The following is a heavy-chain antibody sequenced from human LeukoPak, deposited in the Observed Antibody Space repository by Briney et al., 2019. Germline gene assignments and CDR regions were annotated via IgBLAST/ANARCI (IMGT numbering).Heavy chain of an antibody. CDR3: AREGYSSSWYPGSGAFDI. CDR1: GFTFSSYA. J-gene: IGHJ3*02. V-gene: IGHV3-30-3*01. D-gene: IGHD6-13*01. CDR2: ISYDGSNK. Sequence: PGGSPRLSCAASGFTFSSYAMHWVRQAPGKGLEWVAVISYDGSNKYYADSVKGRFTISRDNSKNTLYLQMNSLRAEDTAVYYCAREGYSSSWYPGSGAFDIWGQGTMVTVSS.